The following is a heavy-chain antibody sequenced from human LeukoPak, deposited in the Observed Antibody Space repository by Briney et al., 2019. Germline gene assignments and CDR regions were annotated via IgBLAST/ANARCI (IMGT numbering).Heavy chain of an antibody. Sequence: GGSLRLSCAASGFTFSSYSMNWVRQAPGKGLEWVSSISSSSSYIYYADSVKGRFTISRDNAKNSLYLQMNSLSAEDTAVYYCARLKGGYCSSTSCLGWFDPWGQGTLVTVSS. CDR1: GFTFSSYS. D-gene: IGHD2-2*01. CDR2: ISSSSSYI. CDR3: ARLKGGYCSSTSCLGWFDP. V-gene: IGHV3-21*01. J-gene: IGHJ5*02.